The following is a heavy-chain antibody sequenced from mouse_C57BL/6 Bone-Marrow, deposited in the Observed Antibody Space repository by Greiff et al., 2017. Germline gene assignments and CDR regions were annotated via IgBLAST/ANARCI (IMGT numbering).Heavy chain of an antibody. CDR1: GYTFTSYW. CDR3: AINPSNWDVGGTDY. Sequence: QVQLQQPGAELVKPGASVKVSCKASGYTFTSYWMHWVKQRPGKGLEWIGRIHPSDSDTNYNQKFKGKATLAVDKSSSPAYMQRSSLTSEDSAVYYCAINPSNWDVGGTDYWGQGTTRTVSS. CDR2: IHPSDSDT. J-gene: IGHJ2*01. D-gene: IGHD4-1*01. V-gene: IGHV1-74*01.